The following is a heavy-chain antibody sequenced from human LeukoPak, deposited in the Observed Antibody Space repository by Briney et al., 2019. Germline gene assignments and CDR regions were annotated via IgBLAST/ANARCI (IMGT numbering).Heavy chain of an antibody. CDR1: GFTFSSYA. V-gene: IGHV3-64*01. CDR3: ARSGRLRGDYVTHGMDV. Sequence: GGSLRLSCAASGFTFSSYAMHWVRQAPGKGLEYVSAISSNGGSTYYANSVKGRFTISRDNSKNTLYLQMGSLRAGDMAVYYCARSGRLRGDYVTHGMDVWGQGTTVTVSS. CDR2: ISSNGGST. J-gene: IGHJ6*02. D-gene: IGHD2-21*02.